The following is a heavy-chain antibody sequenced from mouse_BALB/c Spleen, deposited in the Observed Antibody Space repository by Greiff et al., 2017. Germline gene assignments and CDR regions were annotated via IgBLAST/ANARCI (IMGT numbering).Heavy chain of an antibody. V-gene: IGHV3-5*02. D-gene: IGHD3-2*01. CDR3: AREGGTARADYFDY. Sequence: EVKVVESGPGLVKPSQTVSLTCTVTGISITTGNYRWSWIRQFPGNKLEWIGYIYYSGTITYNPSLTSRTTITRDTSKNQFFLEMNSLTAEDTATYYCAREGGTARADYFDYWGQGTTLTVSS. CDR1: GISITTGNYR. CDR2: IYYSGTI. J-gene: IGHJ2*01.